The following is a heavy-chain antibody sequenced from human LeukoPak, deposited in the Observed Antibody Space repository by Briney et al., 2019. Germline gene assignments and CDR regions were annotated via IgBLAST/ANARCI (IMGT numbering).Heavy chain of an antibody. D-gene: IGHD3-10*01. CDR1: GYTFTGYY. Sequence: ASVKVSCKASGYTFTGYYMHWVRQAPGQGLEWMGWINPNSGGTNYAQKFQGRVTMTRDTSISTAYMELSRLRSDDTAVYYCARASYGSGSYTIWGQGTLVTVSS. V-gene: IGHV1-2*02. CDR3: ARASYGSGSYTI. CDR2: INPNSGGT. J-gene: IGHJ4*02.